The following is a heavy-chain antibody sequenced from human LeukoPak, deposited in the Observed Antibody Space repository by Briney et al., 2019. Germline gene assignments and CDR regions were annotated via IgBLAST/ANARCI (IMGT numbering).Heavy chain of an antibody. J-gene: IGHJ4*02. CDR3: ARGRGYDPSLFDY. CDR1: GGTFSSYA. CDR2: IIPIFGTA. Sequence: SVKVSCKASGGTFSSYAISWVRQAPGQGLEWMGRIIPIFGTANHAQKFQGRVTITTDESTSTAYMELSSLRSEDAAVYYCARGRGYDPSLFDYWGQGTLVTVSS. D-gene: IGHD5-12*01. V-gene: IGHV1-69*05.